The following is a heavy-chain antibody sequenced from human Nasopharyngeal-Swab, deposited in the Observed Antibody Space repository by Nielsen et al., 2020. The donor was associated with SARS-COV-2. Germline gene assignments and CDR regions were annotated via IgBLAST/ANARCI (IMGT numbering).Heavy chain of an antibody. CDR2: MSYDGSNK. D-gene: IGHD6-13*01. Sequence: GEPLKISCAASGFTFSSYAMHWVRQAPGKGPEWVAFMSYDGSNKYYADSVKGRFTISRDNSNNTLYLQMSSLRPEDTAVYFCARARPRLSRSIAAAGLDTFDIWGQGTMVTVSS. J-gene: IGHJ3*02. CDR1: GFTFSSYA. CDR3: ARARPRLSRSIAAAGLDTFDI. V-gene: IGHV3-30-3*01.